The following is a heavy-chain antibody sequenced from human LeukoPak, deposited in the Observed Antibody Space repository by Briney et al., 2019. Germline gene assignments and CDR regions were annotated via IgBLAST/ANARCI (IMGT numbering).Heavy chain of an antibody. CDR2: IYYSGST. CDR1: GGSISSYY. Sequence: SETLSLTCTVPGGSISSYYWSWIRQPPGKGLEWIGYIYYSGSTNYSPSLKSRVTISVDTSKNQFSLKLSSVTAADTAVYYCARDSSSWDGYYYYYMDVWGQGTLVTVSS. CDR3: ARDSSSWDGYYYYYMDV. D-gene: IGHD6-13*01. J-gene: IGHJ6*03. V-gene: IGHV4-59*01.